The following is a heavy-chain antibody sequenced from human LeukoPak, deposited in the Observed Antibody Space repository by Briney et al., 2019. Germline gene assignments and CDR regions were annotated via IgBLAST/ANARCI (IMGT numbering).Heavy chain of an antibody. CDR1: GFTFSNYG. D-gene: IGHD3-16*01. CDR3: AKVGAIGRLTYFFDY. V-gene: IGHV3-33*06. Sequence: QSGRSLRLSCAASGFTFSNYGMHWVRQAPGKGLEWVAVIWYDGSNEYNADSVKGRFTISRDNSKNTLYLQMNSLRAEDTAVYYCAKVGAIGRLTYFFDYWGQGTLVTVSS. J-gene: IGHJ4*02. CDR2: IWYDGSNE.